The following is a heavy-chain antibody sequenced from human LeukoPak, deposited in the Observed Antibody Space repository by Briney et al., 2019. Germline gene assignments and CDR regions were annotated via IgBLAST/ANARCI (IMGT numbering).Heavy chain of an antibody. J-gene: IGHJ4*02. CDR1: GYTFTGYY. CDR3: ARDAGDEGFDY. Sequence: EASVKVSCNASGYTFTGYYMHWVRQAPGQGLEWMGWINPNSGGTNYAQKFQGRVTMTGDTSISTAYMELSRLRSDDTAVYYCARDAGDEGFDYWGQGTLVTVSS. V-gene: IGHV1-2*02. D-gene: IGHD3-16*01. CDR2: INPNSGGT.